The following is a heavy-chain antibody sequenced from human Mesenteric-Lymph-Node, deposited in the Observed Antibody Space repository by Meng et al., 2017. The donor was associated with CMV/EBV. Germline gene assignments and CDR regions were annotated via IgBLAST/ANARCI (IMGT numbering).Heavy chain of an antibody. Sequence: SETLSLTCTVSGGSVSTNTYYWTWIRQPPGKGLEWIGHVHNAGGTDYTPSLKSRVTIQLDTSKNQFSLKLSFVTAADTAVYYCARWDGYKLDYWGQGTLVTVSS. D-gene: IGHD5-24*01. CDR2: VHNAGGT. V-gene: IGHV4-61*01. J-gene: IGHJ4*02. CDR1: GGSVSTNTYY. CDR3: ARWDGYKLDY.